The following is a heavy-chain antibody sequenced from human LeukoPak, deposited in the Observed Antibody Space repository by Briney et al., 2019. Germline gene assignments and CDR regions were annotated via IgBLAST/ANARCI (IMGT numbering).Heavy chain of an antibody. CDR1: GFTFSSYA. Sequence: GGSLRLSRAASGFTFSSYAMHWVRQAPGKGLEWVAVISYDGSNKYYADSVKGRFTISRDNSKNTLYLQMNSLRAEDTAVYYCAREPSDSSGHPSYYFDYWGQGTLVTVSS. V-gene: IGHV3-30-3*01. D-gene: IGHD3-22*01. CDR2: ISYDGSNK. J-gene: IGHJ4*02. CDR3: AREPSDSSGHPSYYFDY.